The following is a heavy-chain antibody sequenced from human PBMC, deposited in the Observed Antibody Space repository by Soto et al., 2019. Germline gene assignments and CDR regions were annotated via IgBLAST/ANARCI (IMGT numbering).Heavy chain of an antibody. D-gene: IGHD3-3*01. V-gene: IGHV4-39*01. CDR1: GVSISSSSYY. CDR3: ARLSDYDFWSGYYNSNNWFDP. J-gene: IGHJ5*02. Sequence: SETLSLTCTVSGVSISSSSYYWGWIRQPPGKGLEWIGSIYYSGSTYYNPSLKSRVTISVDTSKNQFSLKLSSVTAADTAVYYCARLSDYDFWSGYYNSNNWFDPWGQGTLVTVSS. CDR2: IYYSGST.